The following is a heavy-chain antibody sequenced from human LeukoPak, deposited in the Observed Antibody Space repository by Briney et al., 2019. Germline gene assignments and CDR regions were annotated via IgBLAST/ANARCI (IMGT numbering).Heavy chain of an antibody. Sequence: GWSLRLSCAASGFTFSSYNMDWVRQAPGKGLEWVSSISSTSNYIYYADSVKGRFTISRDNAKNSLFLQMNSLRAEDTAVYYCARDPGGIAVPGLGFAFDIWGQGTMVTVSS. D-gene: IGHD6-19*01. CDR3: ARDPGGIAVPGLGFAFDI. V-gene: IGHV3-21*01. CDR2: ISSTSNYI. J-gene: IGHJ3*02. CDR1: GFTFSSYN.